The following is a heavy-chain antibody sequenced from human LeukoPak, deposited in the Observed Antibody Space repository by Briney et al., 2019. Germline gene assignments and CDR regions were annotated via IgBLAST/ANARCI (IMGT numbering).Heavy chain of an antibody. CDR1: GGSISSGSYY. CDR3: ARDQSYGDHYYYYYMDV. Sequence: SETLSLTCTVSGGSISSGSYYWSWIRQPAGKGLEWIGRIYTSGSTNYNPSLKSRVTISVDTSKNQFSLKLSSVTAADTAVYYCARDQSYGDHYYYYYMDVWGKGTTVTVSS. J-gene: IGHJ6*03. V-gene: IGHV4-61*02. D-gene: IGHD4-17*01. CDR2: IYTSGST.